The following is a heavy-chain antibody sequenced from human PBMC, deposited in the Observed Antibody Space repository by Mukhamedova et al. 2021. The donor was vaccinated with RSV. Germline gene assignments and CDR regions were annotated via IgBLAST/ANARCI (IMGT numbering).Heavy chain of an antibody. CDR2: DPSDSYT. CDR3: ARFGSFDI. V-gene: IGHV5-10-1*01. D-gene: IGHD3-16*01. Sequence: DPSDSYTNYSPSFLGHVTISADKSISTAYLQWSSLKASDTAMYYCARFGSFDIWGQGTMVTVSS. J-gene: IGHJ3*02.